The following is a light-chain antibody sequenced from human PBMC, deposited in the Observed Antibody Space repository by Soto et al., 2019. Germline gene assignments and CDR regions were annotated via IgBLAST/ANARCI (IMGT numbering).Light chain of an antibody. CDR1: LSVTNY. CDR2: DAS. Sequence: EIVLTQSPATLSLSPGEGATLSCRASLSVTNYLAWYQQKPGQAPRLLIYDASNRATGIPARFSGSGSGTDFTLTIRSLEPEDFAVYFCQHRAGWPPALTFGGGSKVEIK. V-gene: IGKV3-11*01. J-gene: IGKJ4*01. CDR3: QHRAGWPPALT.